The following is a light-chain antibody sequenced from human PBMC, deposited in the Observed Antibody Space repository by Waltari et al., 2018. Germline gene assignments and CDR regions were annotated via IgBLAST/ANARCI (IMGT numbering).Light chain of an antibody. J-gene: IGKJ2*01. CDR2: GGS. Sequence: DIQMTQSPSSLSASVGDRVTITCRARPGISNSLAWYQQKPGKDPKLLLYGGSRLESAFPPRFSCSGSVTDYTLTISSLQPDDFATFYCQQYYFTPYTFGQATKLDIK. V-gene: IGKV1-NL1*01. CDR3: QQYYFTPYT. CDR1: PGISNS.